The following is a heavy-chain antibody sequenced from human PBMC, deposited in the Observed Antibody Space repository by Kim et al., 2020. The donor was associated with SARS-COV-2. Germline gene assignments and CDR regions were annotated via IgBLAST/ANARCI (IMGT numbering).Heavy chain of an antibody. Sequence: KGRFTVARGNSKNTLYLQMNSLRAEDTAVYYCAKALAYGDYVVYAFVLDYWGQGTLVTVSS. J-gene: IGHJ4*02. V-gene: IGHV3-30*02. CDR3: AKALAYGDYVVYAFVLDY. D-gene: IGHD4-17*01.